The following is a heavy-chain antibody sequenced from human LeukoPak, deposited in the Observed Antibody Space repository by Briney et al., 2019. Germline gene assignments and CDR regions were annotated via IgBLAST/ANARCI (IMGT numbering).Heavy chain of an antibody. D-gene: IGHD3-3*01. CDR1: GFTLSSYA. CDR3: AKGGRESYFWSGYSIFTFDY. V-gene: IGHV3-30-3*01. J-gene: IGHJ4*02. Sequence: GGSLRLSCAVSGFTLSSYAMHWVRQAPGKGLEWVAVISYDGSNKYYADSVKGRFIISRDNSKNTLYLQMNSLRAEDTAVYYCAKGGRESYFWSGYSIFTFDYWGQGTLVTVSS. CDR2: ISYDGSNK.